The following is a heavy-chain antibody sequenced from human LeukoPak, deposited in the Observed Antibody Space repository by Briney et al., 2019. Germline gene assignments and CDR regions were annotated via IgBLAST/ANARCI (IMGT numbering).Heavy chain of an antibody. CDR3: ARGAKYTSSRGWFDP. CDR1: GFTFSSYD. V-gene: IGHV3-13*01. CDR2: IDTAGDT. D-gene: IGHD6-13*01. J-gene: IGHJ5*02. Sequence: GGSLRLSCAASGFTFSSYDMRWVRQATGKGLEWVSGIDTAGDTYYPGSVKGRFTISRENTKNSLYLQMNSLRAGDTAVYYCARGAKYTSSRGWFDPWGQGTLVTVSS.